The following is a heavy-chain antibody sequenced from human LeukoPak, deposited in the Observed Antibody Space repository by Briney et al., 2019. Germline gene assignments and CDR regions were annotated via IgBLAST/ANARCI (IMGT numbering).Heavy chain of an antibody. V-gene: IGHV3-7*04. CDR2: INRDGSEK. Sequence: PPGGSLRLSCAASGVTFSSDWMTWVRKAPGKGLEWVANINRDGSEKYYVDSVKGRFTFSRDNAKNSVSLQMNSLRAEDTAVYYCARGSSGSFDFWGQGTLVTVSS. CDR3: ARGSSGSFDF. J-gene: IGHJ4*02. D-gene: IGHD6-6*01. CDR1: GVTFSSDW.